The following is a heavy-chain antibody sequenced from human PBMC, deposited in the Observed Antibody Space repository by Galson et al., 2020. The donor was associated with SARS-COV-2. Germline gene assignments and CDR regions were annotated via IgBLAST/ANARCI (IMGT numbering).Heavy chain of an antibody. J-gene: IGHJ5*02. V-gene: IGHV3-11*01. D-gene: IGHD6-19*01. CDR3: ARDGGGSGGHRGGWFDP. CDR2: ISGSGGTI. CDR1: GFTSSDRY. Sequence: GGSLRLSCAASGFTSSDRYMSWIRQAPGKGLEWVSYISGSGGTIYYADSVKGRFTISRDNAKNSLYLQMNSLRAEDTAVYYCARDGGGSGGHRGGWFDPWGQGTLVTVAS.